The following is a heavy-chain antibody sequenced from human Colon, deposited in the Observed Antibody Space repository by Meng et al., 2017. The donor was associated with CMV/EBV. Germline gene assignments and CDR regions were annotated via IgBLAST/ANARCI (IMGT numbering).Heavy chain of an antibody. V-gene: IGHV3-9*01. CDR1: GFTFDDHA. D-gene: IGHD3-10*01. Sequence: SLKISCAASGFTFDDHAMHWVRQVPGKGPEWVAGITWNSETIAYGDSVKGRFTISRDNANNSLYLDMNSLTAEDTAVYYCARLFDDRPGWFDPWGQGTLVTVSS. CDR3: ARLFDDRPGWFDP. J-gene: IGHJ5*02. CDR2: ITWNSETI.